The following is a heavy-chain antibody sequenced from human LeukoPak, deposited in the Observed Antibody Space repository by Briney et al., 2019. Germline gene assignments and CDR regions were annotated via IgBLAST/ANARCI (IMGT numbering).Heavy chain of an antibody. J-gene: IGHJ4*02. D-gene: IGHD3-22*01. V-gene: IGHV4-59*01. CDR3: ARAGIDDNDISGGWYFDY. Sequence: SETLSLTCTVSGGSISSYYWSWIRQPPGKGLEWIGYIYYSGSTNYNPSLKSRVTISVDTSKNQFSLKLSSVTAADTAVYYCARAGIDDNDISGGWYFDYWGQGTWSPSPQ. CDR2: IYYSGST. CDR1: GGSISSYY.